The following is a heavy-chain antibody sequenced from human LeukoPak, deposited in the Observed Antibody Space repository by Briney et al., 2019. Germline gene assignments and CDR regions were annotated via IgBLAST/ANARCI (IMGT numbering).Heavy chain of an antibody. CDR3: ARGGMVRGVIREYFDY. CDR1: GDSITSGGYY. CDR2: IYYSGST. D-gene: IGHD3-10*01. J-gene: IGHJ4*02. V-gene: IGHV4-31*03. Sequence: SETLSLTCSVSGDSITSGGYYWSWIRQHPGKGLEWIGYIYYSGSTYYNPSLKSRVTISVDTSKNQFSLKLSSVTAADTAVYYCARGGMVRGVIREYFDYWGQGTLVTVSS.